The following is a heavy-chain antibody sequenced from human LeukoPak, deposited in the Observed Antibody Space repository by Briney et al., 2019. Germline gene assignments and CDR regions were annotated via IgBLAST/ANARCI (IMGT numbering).Heavy chain of an antibody. CDR1: GFTFSSYW. D-gene: IGHD3-3*01. CDR2: IKQDGSEK. J-gene: IGHJ5*02. CDR3: ARDWRLDWFDP. Sequence: GGSLRLSCAASGFTFSSYWMGWVRQAPGKGLEWVAIIKQDGSEKYYVDSVKGRFTISRDNAKNSLYLQMNSLRAEDTAMYYCARDWRLDWFDPWGQGTLVTVSS. V-gene: IGHV3-7*01.